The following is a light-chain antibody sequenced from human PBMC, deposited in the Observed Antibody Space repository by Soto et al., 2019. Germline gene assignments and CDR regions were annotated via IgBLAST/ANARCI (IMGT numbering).Light chain of an antibody. CDR1: SSDVGAYNY. CDR2: EVS. J-gene: IGLJ3*02. V-gene: IGLV2-14*01. Sequence: QSALTQPASVSGSPGQSITVSCTGTSSDVGAYNYVSWYQQYPGKAPKLMIYEVSARPSWVSDRFSGSKSGNTASLTISGLQAEDEADYYCSSYTTSDTWVFGGGTKLTVL. CDR3: SSYTTSDTWV.